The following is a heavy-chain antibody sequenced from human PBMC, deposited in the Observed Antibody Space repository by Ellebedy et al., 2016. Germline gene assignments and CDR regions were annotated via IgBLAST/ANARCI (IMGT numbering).Heavy chain of an antibody. CDR2: IYYSGST. V-gene: IGHV4-59*08. CDR1: GGSISSYY. CDR3: ASHMYFHDSGGYFSFDS. J-gene: IGHJ4*02. Sequence: SETLSLXXTVSGGSISSYYWSWIRQPPGKGLEWIGYIYYSGSTNYNPSLKSRVTISVDTSKNQFSLKLSSVTAADTAVYYCASHMYFHDSGGYFSFDSWGQGILVTVSS. D-gene: IGHD3-22*01.